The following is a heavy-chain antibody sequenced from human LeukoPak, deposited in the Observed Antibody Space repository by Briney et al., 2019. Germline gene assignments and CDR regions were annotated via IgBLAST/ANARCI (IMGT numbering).Heavy chain of an antibody. CDR2: ISAYNGDT. Sequence: ASVKVSCKTSGYTFSNYDITWVRQAPGQGLEWMGWISAYNGDTKYAQKFQGRVTMTTDTSTNSAYMELRSLRSDDTAVYYCARANLDILVPTTMETGNWFEPWGQGTLVTVSS. CDR3: ARANLDILVPTTMETGNWFEP. CDR1: GYTFSNYD. J-gene: IGHJ5*02. V-gene: IGHV1-18*01. D-gene: IGHD2-15*01.